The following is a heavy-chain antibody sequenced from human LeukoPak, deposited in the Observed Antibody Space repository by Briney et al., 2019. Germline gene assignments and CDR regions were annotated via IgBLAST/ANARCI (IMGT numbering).Heavy chain of an antibody. CDR1: GDSIRRGNYY. D-gene: IGHD3-22*01. V-gene: IGHV4-61*02. J-gene: IGHJ4*02. Sequence: SETLSLTCSVSGDSIRRGNYYWSWIRQSAGKGLEWIGRINPSGSTNYNPSLKSRVIMSLDTSKNQFSLRLTSVTAADTAVYYCARDDFDNSGYRPFYFWGQGSLVTVSS. CDR3: ARDDFDNSGYRPFYF. CDR2: INPSGST.